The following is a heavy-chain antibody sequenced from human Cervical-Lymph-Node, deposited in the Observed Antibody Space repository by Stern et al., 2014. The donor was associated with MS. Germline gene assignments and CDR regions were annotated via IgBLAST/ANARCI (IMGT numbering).Heavy chain of an antibody. CDR1: GVTFSTYA. CDR3: ARGGRGVGLEY. D-gene: IGHD3-10*01. J-gene: IGHJ4*02. CDR2: VSYDGTQR. Sequence: DQLEESGGGVVQPGRSLCLSCVASGVTFSTYALHWVRQAPGKGLDWVAFVSYDGTQRNSTDSVKARFTISRDNSKNTLYLHMNSLRDEDTAVYFCARGGRGVGLEYWGQGALVTVSS. V-gene: IGHV3-30-3*01.